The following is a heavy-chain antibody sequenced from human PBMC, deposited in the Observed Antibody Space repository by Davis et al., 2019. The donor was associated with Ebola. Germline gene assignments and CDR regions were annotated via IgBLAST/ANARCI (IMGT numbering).Heavy chain of an antibody. J-gene: IGHJ4*02. Sequence: ASVKVSCKASGYTFIEYFMQWVRQAPGQGLEWMGWINLRTGGTNYADNFQGRVTLTRDTSIRTAYMGLSRLSFDDTAVYYCARPRGWQEAYFDYWGEGSLVTVSS. CDR2: INLRTGGT. CDR1: GYTFIEYF. CDR3: ARPRGWQEAYFDY. V-gene: IGHV1-2*02. D-gene: IGHD2-15*01.